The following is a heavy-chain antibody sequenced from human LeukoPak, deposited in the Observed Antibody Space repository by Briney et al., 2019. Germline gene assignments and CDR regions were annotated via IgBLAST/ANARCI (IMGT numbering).Heavy chain of an antibody. CDR2: IYPDDSEI. CDR1: GYSFTSYW. CDR3: ARPTQSGGYITSFDL. V-gene: IGHV5-51*01. Sequence: GESLKISCRGSGYSFTSYWINWVRQMPGKGLEWMGIIYPDDSEIRYSPSFQGQVTISADKSISTAFLQWSSLKASDTAMYFCARPTQSGGYITSFDLWGQGTMVTVSS. J-gene: IGHJ3*01. D-gene: IGHD3-16*01.